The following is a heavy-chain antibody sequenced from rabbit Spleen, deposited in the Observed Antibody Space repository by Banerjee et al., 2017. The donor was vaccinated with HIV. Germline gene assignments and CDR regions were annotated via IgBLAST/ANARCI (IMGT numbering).Heavy chain of an antibody. Sequence: QEQLVESGGGLVQPGGSLKLSCKASGFDFSSYGVSWVRQAPGKGLEWIGYIDPIFGSTFYGTWVNGRFTIYRHNAQNTLYLQLNRLTAADTAAYFCVRDQAGYAGYGPWYFNLWGPGTLVTV. CDR2: IDPIFGST. CDR1: GFDFSSYG. V-gene: IGHV1S47*01. CDR3: VRDQAGYAGYGPWYFNL. J-gene: IGHJ4*01. D-gene: IGHD7-1*01.